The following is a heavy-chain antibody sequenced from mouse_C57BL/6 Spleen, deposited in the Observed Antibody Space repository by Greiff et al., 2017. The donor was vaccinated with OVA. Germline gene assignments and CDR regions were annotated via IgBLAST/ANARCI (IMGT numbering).Heavy chain of an antibody. D-gene: IGHD3-3*01. CDR2: INPSTGGT. CDR1: GYSFTGYY. CDR3: ARRGGRYFDY. J-gene: IGHJ2*01. V-gene: IGHV1-42*01. Sequence: VQLQQSGPELVKPGASVKISCKASGYSFTGYYMNWVKQSPEKSLDWIGEINPSTGGTTYNQKFKAKATLTVDKSSSTAYMQLKSLTSEDSAVYYCARRGGRYFDYWGQGTTLTVSS.